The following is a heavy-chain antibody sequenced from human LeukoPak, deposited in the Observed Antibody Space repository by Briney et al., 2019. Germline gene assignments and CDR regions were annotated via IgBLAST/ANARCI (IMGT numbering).Heavy chain of an antibody. CDR2: ISDSGAGT. V-gene: IGHV3-23*01. D-gene: IGHD3-3*01. J-gene: IGHJ4*02. CDR1: GFTYSTYA. CDR3: AKVSGGSFWRPLDY. Sequence: PGGSLRLSCTAPGFTYSTYAMSWVRQAPGKGLEWVTVISDSGAGTYYADSVKGRFTISRDNSKNTLYLQLNSLRAEDTAVYYCAKVSGGSFWRPLDYWGQGTLVTVSS.